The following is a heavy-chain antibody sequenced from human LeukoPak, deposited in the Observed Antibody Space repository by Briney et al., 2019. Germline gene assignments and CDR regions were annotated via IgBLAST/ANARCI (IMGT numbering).Heavy chain of an antibody. V-gene: IGHV3-23*01. CDR1: GFTFSSYA. Sequence: GGSLRLSCAASGFTFSSYAMSWVRQAPGKGLEWVSTISGSGGSTYYADSVKGRFTISRDNSKNTLYLQMNGLRAEDTALYSCAKDYCSGGSCYSGLDYWGQGTLVTVSA. CDR2: ISGSGGST. CDR3: AKDYCSGGSCYSGLDY. D-gene: IGHD2-15*01. J-gene: IGHJ4*02.